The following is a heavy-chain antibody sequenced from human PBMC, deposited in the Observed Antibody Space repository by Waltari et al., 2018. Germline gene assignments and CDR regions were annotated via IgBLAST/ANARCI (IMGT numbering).Heavy chain of an antibody. J-gene: IGHJ6*02. D-gene: IGHD6-19*01. V-gene: IGHV1-69*08. CDR1: GGTFSSYA. Sequence: QVQLVQSGAEVKKPGSSVKVSCKASGGTFSSYAISWVRQAPGQGLEWMGRIIPIFGTANYAQKFQGRVTITADKSTSTAYMELSSLRSEDTAVYYCAREGYSSGWYPGYYYYGMDVWGQGTTVTVSS. CDR2: IIPIFGTA. CDR3: AREGYSSGWYPGYYYYGMDV.